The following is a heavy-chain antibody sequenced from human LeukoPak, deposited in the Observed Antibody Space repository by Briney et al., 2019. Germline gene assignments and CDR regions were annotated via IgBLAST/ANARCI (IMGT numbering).Heavy chain of an antibody. Sequence: ASVKVSCKASGYTFTSYYMHWVRQAPGQGLEWMGIINPSGGSTSYAQKFQGRVTMTRDMSTSTVYMELSSLRSEDTAVYYCAKYVFSYGSGSYLAHWGQGTLVTVSS. CDR2: INPSGGST. CDR1: GYTFTSYY. CDR3: AKYVFSYGSGSYLAH. V-gene: IGHV1-46*01. D-gene: IGHD3-10*01. J-gene: IGHJ4*02.